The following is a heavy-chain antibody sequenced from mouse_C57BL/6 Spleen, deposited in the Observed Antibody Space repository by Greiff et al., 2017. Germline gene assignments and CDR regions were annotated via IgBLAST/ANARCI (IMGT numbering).Heavy chain of an antibody. CDR1: GYAFSSYW. J-gene: IGHJ4*01. CDR3: ARDYYGSSPAMDY. V-gene: IGHV1-80*01. CDR2: IYPGDGDT. D-gene: IGHD1-1*01. Sequence: VKLMESGAELVKPGASVKISCKASGYAFSSYWMNWVKQRPGKGLEWIGQIYPGDGDTNYNGKFKGKATLTADKSSGTAYMQLSSLTSEDSAVYFCARDYYGSSPAMDYWGQGTSVTVSS.